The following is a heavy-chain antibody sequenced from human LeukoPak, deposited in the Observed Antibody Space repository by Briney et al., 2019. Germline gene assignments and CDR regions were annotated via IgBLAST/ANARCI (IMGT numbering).Heavy chain of an antibody. D-gene: IGHD2-2*01. J-gene: IGHJ4*02. Sequence: SGTVSCKASGGTFSSYAISWVRQAPGQGLEWMGRIIPILGIATYAQKFQGRVTITADKSTSTAYMELSGLRSEDTAVYYCESSSAGYYFDYWGQGTLVTVAS. V-gene: IGHV1-69*04. CDR1: GGTFSSYA. CDR2: IIPILGIA. CDR3: ESSSAGYYFDY.